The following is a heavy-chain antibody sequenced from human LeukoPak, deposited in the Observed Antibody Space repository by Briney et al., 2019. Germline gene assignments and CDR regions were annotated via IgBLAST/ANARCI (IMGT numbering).Heavy chain of an antibody. Sequence: SETLSLTCTVSGGSISSYYWSWIRQPPGKGLEWIGYIYYSGSTNYNPSLKSRVTISVDTSKNQFSLKLSSVTAADTAVYYCASIVATIREADYWGQGTLVTVSS. CDR2: IYYSGST. V-gene: IGHV4-59*01. CDR3: ASIVATIREADY. CDR1: GGSISSYY. D-gene: IGHD5-12*01. J-gene: IGHJ4*02.